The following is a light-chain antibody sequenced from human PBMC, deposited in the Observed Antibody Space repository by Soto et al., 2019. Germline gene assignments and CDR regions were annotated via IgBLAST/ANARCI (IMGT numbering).Light chain of an antibody. CDR3: QQTYSIPPWT. V-gene: IGKV1-39*01. CDR1: QSITTY. Sequence: DIWVTQSPSSLSASVGDRVTITCRTSQSITTYLNWYQQKPGKAPKLLIYAASSLQSGVPSRFSGSGSGTDFTLTITSLQPEDFATYYCQQTYSIPPWTFGQGTKVDIK. CDR2: AAS. J-gene: IGKJ1*01.